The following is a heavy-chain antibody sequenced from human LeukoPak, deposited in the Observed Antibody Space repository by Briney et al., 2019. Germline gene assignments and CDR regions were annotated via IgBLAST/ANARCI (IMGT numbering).Heavy chain of an antibody. V-gene: IGHV1-18*01. D-gene: IGHD3-9*01. CDR3: ARDYNIGVLRYFDWLPITNYYFDY. CDR1: GYTFTSYG. Sequence: ASVKVSCKASGYTFTSYGISWVRQAPGQGLEWMGWISAYNGNTNYARKLQGRVTMTTDTSTSTAYMELRSLRSDDTAVYYCARDYNIGVLRYFDWLPITNYYFDYWGQGTLVTVSS. CDR2: ISAYNGNT. J-gene: IGHJ4*02.